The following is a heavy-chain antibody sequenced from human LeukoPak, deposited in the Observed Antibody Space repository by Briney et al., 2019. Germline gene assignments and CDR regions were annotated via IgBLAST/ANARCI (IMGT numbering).Heavy chain of an antibody. J-gene: IGHJ5*02. D-gene: IGHD3-10*01. CDR1: GFAFSSYA. V-gene: IGHV3-23*01. CDR2: ISGSGGST. Sequence: GGSLRLSCAASGFAFSSYAMSWVRQAPGKGLEWVSAISGSGGSTYYADSVKGRFTISRDNSKNTLYLQMNSLRAEDTAVYYCAREIWFGELFQSWFDPWGQGTLVTVSS. CDR3: AREIWFGELFQSWFDP.